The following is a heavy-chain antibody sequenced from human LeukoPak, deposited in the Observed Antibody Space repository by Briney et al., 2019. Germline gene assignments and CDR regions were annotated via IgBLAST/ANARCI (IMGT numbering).Heavy chain of an antibody. CDR1: GFTFDDYA. CDR3: AKGGGEPHANDAFDI. Sequence: GGSLRLSCAASGFTFDDYAMHWVRQAPGKGLEWVSLISGDGGSTYYADSVKGRFTISRDNSKNSLYLQMNSLRTEDTALYYCAKGGGEPHANDAFDIWGQGTMVTVSS. CDR2: ISGDGGST. J-gene: IGHJ3*02. D-gene: IGHD3-16*01. V-gene: IGHV3-43*02.